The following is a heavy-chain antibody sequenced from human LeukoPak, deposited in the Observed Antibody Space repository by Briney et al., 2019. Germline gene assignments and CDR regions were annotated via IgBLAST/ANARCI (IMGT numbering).Heavy chain of an antibody. D-gene: IGHD3-10*01. Sequence: GASVKVSCKASGYTFTGYYMHWVRQAPGQGLEWMGWINPNSGGTNYAQKFQGRVTMTRDTSISTAYMELSRLRSGDTAVYYCARGATMVRGATNWFDPWGQGTLVTVSS. J-gene: IGHJ5*02. CDR1: GYTFTGYY. CDR3: ARGATMVRGATNWFDP. CDR2: INPNSGGT. V-gene: IGHV1-2*02.